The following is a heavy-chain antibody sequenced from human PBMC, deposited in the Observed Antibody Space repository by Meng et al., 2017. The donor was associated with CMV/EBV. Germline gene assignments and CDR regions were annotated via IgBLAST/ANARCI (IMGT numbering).Heavy chain of an antibody. CDR2: ISSDGSAT. CDR3: ARGTNDWSGVDY. D-gene: IGHD3-9*01. CDR1: GFSLTGYW. J-gene: IGHJ4*02. V-gene: IGHV3-74*01. Sequence: GESLKISCVASGFSLTGYWMHWVRQTPGTGLVWLSSISSDGSATRFADSVKGRFIISRDNAKNTLYLQMDSLRADDSAVYYCARGTNDWSGVDYWGQRSPVTVSS.